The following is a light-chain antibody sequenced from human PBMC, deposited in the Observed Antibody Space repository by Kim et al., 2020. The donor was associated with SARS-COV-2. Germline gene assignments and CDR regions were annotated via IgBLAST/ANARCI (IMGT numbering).Light chain of an antibody. V-gene: IGLV3-21*04. Sequence: PGTTAGLTCGGSNIGTKSVQWYQQKPGQAPVLVIYYDSDRPSGIPERFSGSNSGDTATLIISRVEAGDEADYFCQVWDSSSHHWVFGGGTQLTVL. CDR2: YDS. CDR1: NIGTKS. CDR3: QVWDSSSHHWV. J-gene: IGLJ3*02.